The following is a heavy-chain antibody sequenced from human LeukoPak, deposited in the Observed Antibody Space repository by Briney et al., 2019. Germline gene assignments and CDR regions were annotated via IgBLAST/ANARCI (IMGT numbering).Heavy chain of an antibody. CDR1: GFTFSSYW. CDR2: ISWNSGSI. CDR3: TKDIEAVAGKAPSLFDY. Sequence: PGGSLRLSCVASGFTFSSYWMHWVRQDPRKGLEWVSGISWNSGSIGYADSVKGRFTISRDNAKNSLYLQMNSLRAEDMALYYCTKDIEAVAGKAPSLFDYWGQGTLVTVSS. D-gene: IGHD6-19*01. V-gene: IGHV3-9*03. J-gene: IGHJ4*02.